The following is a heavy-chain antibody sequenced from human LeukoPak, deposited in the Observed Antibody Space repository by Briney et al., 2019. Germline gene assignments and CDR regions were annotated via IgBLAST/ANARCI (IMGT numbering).Heavy chain of an antibody. V-gene: IGHV3-15*01. CDR1: GFTFSNAW. J-gene: IGHJ4*02. D-gene: IGHD6-19*01. CDR2: IKSKTDGGTT. Sequence: PGRSLRLSCAASGFTFSNAWMSWVRQAPGKGLEWVGRIKSKTDGGTTDYAAPVKGRFTISRDDSKNTLYLQMNSLKTEGTAVYYCTTQYEWIAVAGTPTHFDYWGQGTLVTVSS. CDR3: TTQYEWIAVAGTPTHFDY.